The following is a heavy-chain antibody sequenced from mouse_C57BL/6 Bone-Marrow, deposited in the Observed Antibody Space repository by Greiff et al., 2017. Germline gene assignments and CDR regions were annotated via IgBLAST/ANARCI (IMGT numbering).Heavy chain of an antibody. Sequence: VQLKQSGAELVRPAASVKLSCTASGFNIKDDYLHWVKQRPEQGLEWIGWIDPENGDTEYASKFQGKATITADTSSNTAYLQLSSLTSEDTAVYYCTPFYYGSSYWYFDVWGTGTTVTVSS. D-gene: IGHD1-1*01. CDR1: GFNIKDDY. V-gene: IGHV14-4*01. J-gene: IGHJ1*03. CDR2: IDPENGDT. CDR3: TPFYYGSSYWYFDV.